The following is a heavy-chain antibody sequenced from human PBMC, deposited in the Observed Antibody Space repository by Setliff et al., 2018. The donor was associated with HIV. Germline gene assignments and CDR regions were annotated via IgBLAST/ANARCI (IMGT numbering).Heavy chain of an antibody. D-gene: IGHD1-1*01. Sequence: GSLRLSCAASGFTFNSYAMSWVRQAPGKGLEWVATMSGSTGDTYYADSVKGRFTISRDNSKNTLSLQMSSLGAEDTAVYYCANRLRGYNKWYYFDYWGQGTLVTVSS. V-gene: IGHV3-23*01. CDR2: MSGSTGDT. J-gene: IGHJ4*02. CDR3: ANRLRGYNKWYYFDY. CDR1: GFTFNSYA.